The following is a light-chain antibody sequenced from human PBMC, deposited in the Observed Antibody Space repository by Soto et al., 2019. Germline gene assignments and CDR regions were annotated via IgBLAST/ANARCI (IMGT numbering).Light chain of an antibody. Sequence: EIVLTQSPGTLSLSPGERATLSCRASQSVSSSFLAWYQQKPGQAPRLLIYGASSRATGIPDRFGGSGSGTDFTLTISRLEPEDFAVSYCQQDGSSPSTFGQGTRVEIK. CDR1: QSVSSSF. CDR2: GAS. CDR3: QQDGSSPST. J-gene: IGKJ1*01. V-gene: IGKV3-20*01.